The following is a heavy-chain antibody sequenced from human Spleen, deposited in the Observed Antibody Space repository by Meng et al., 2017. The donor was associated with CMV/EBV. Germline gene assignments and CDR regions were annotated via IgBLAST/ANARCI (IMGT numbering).Heavy chain of an antibody. CDR2: MRNDGSNA. CDR3: AKDRGPPNWFDP. Sequence: CAASGFTFSSYGMHWVRQAPGKGLEWVAFMRNDGSNAYYADSVKGRFTISRDNSKNMLYLQMNSLRAEDMAVYYCAKDRGPPNWFDPWGQGTLVTVSS. J-gene: IGHJ5*02. D-gene: IGHD5-12*01. CDR1: GFTFSSYG. V-gene: IGHV3-30*02.